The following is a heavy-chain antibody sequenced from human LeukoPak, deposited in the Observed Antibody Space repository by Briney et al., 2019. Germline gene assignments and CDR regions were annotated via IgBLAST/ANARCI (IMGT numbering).Heavy chain of an antibody. D-gene: IGHD2-2*01. J-gene: IGHJ5*02. CDR2: ISSSSSYI. V-gene: IGHV3-21*01. CDR3: ARGTVPAAENWFDP. Sequence: GGSLRLSCAASGFTFSSDSMNWVRQAPGKGLEWVSSISSSSSYIYYADSVQGRFTISRDNAKNSLYLQMNSLRAEDTAVYYCARGTVPAAENWFDPWGQGTLSPSPQ. CDR1: GFTFSSDS.